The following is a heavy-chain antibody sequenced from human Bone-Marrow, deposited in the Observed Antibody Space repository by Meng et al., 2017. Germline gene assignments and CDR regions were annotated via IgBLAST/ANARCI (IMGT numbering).Heavy chain of an antibody. CDR2: IWYDGSNK. CDR3: ARDFIAVAGMSKGAFDI. V-gene: IGHV3-30*07. J-gene: IGHJ3*02. CDR1: GFTFSSYA. Sequence: GESLKISCAASGFTFSSYAMHWVRQAPGKGLEWVAVIWYDGSNKYYADSVKGRFTISRDNSKNTLYLQMNSLRAEDTAVYYCARDFIAVAGMSKGAFDIWGQGTMVTVSS. D-gene: IGHD6-19*01.